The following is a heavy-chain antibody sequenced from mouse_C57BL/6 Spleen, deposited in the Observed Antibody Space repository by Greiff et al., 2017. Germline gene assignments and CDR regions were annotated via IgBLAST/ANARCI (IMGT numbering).Heavy chain of an antibody. CDR2: IDPENGDT. V-gene: IGHV14-4*01. Sequence: EVQLQQSGAELVRPGASVKLSCTASGFNIKDDYMHWVKQRPEQGLEWIGWIDPENGDTEYASKFQGKATITADTSSNTAYLQLSSLTSEDTAVYYCTIPLYRNYAWFAYWGQGTLVTVSA. D-gene: IGHD2-5*01. J-gene: IGHJ3*01. CDR1: GFNIKDDY. CDR3: TIPLYRNYAWFAY.